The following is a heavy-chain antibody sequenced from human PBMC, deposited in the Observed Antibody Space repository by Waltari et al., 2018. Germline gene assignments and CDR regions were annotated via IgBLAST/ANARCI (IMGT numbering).Heavy chain of an antibody. J-gene: IGHJ4*02. CDR2: IRTRTNNYAT. Sequence: EEQMVESGGDLVQPGGSLKLSCAASGFTFSDSAIHWVRQAPGKGLEWVGRIRTRTNNYATAYGASVKGRFTISRDDSRNVAYLQMNSLKTEDTALYYCSRHDPLDYWGQGTLVTVSS. CDR3: SRHDPLDY. V-gene: IGHV3-73*01. CDR1: GFTFSDSA.